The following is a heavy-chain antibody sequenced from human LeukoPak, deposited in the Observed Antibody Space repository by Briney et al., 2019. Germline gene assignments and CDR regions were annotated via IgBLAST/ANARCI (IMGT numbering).Heavy chain of an antibody. V-gene: IGHV3-7*01. D-gene: IGHD2-21*02. CDR2: INQDASEI. J-gene: IGHJ4*02. Sequence: GGSLRLSCAASGFTFSTYWMNWYRQAPGQGLEWVGNINQDASEINYMDSVRGRFTISRDNAKNSLHLQMNSLRAEDTAVYYCATDRDNSDWQKRFDSWGQGTLVTVTP. CDR1: GFTFSTYW. CDR3: ATDRDNSDWQKRFDS.